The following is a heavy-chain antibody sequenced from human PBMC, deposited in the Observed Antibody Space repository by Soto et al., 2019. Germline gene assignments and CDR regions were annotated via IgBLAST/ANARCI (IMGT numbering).Heavy chain of an antibody. CDR1: GFSLSGYG. CDR2: ISYDGSNK. D-gene: IGHD2-2*01. CDR3: AKDNCISTSCYRLYNWFDP. V-gene: IGHV3-30*18. Sequence: GGSLRLSCEVSGFSLSGYGMHWVRQAPGKGLEWVAVISYDGSNKYYADSVKGRFTISRDNSKKTLYLQMNSLRAEDTAVYYCAKDNCISTSCYRLYNWFDPWGQGTLVTVSS. J-gene: IGHJ5*02.